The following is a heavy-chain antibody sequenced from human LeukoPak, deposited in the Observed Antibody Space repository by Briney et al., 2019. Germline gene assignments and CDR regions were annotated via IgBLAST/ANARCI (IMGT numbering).Heavy chain of an antibody. CDR2: ISAYNGNT. J-gene: IGHJ4*02. D-gene: IGHD3-3*01. V-gene: IGHV1-18*01. Sequence: ASVKVSCKASGYTFTSYGITWVRQAPGQGLEWMGWISAYNGNTNYAQKLQGRVTVTTDTSTTTAYMELRSLRSDDTAVYYCARNLAITTPPGDYWGQGTLVTVSS. CDR1: GYTFTSYG. CDR3: ARNLAITTPPGDY.